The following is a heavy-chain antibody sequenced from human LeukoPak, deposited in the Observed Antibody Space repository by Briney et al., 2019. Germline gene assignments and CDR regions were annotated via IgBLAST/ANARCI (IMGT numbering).Heavy chain of an antibody. J-gene: IGHJ2*01. V-gene: IGHV3-30*18. D-gene: IGHD3-10*01. CDR2: ISYAGSNK. Sequence: GRSLRLSCAASGFTFSSYGMHWVRQAPGKGLEWVAVISYAGSNKYYADSVKGRFTISRDNSKNTLYLQMNSLRAEDTAVYYCAKGTYYYGSTESTGSWYFDLWGRGTLVTVSS. CDR3: AKGTYYYGSTESTGSWYFDL. CDR1: GFTFSSYG.